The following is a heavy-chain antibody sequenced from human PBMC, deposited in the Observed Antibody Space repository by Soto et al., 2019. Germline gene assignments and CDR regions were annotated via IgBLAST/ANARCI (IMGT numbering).Heavy chain of an antibody. CDR1: GGTFSSYA. CDR3: ARSEGFGEGPFDY. CDR2: IIPICGTA. J-gene: IGHJ4*02. V-gene: IGHV1-69*01. D-gene: IGHD3-10*01. Sequence: QVQLVQSGAEVKKPGSSVKVSCKASGGTFSSYAISWVRQAPGQGREWMGGIIPICGTANYAQKFQGRVTITADESTSTAYMELSSLRSEDTAVYYGARSEGFGEGPFDYWGQGTLVPVSS.